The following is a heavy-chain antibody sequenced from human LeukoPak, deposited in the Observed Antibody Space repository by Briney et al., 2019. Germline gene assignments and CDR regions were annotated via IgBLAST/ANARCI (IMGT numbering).Heavy chain of an antibody. V-gene: IGHV3-23*01. Sequence: GGSLRLSCAASGFTFSNYAMTCVRQAPGKGLECVSTIGGSGYTTYYADSVKGLFTISRDNSKSTLYLQMNSLRVEDTAVYYCAKAQVGAYFDYWGQGTLVHVSS. CDR1: GFTFSNYA. D-gene: IGHD1-26*01. J-gene: IGHJ4*02. CDR2: IGGSGYTT. CDR3: AKAQVGAYFDY.